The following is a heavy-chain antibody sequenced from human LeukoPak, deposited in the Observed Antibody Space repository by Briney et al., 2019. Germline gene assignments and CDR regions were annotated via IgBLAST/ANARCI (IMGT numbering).Heavy chain of an antibody. CDR1: GFTFSSYE. CDR3: ARMGGYWFDS. D-gene: IGHD5-12*01. J-gene: IGHJ5*01. V-gene: IGHV3-48*03. Sequence: GGSLRLSCTASGFTFSSYEMNWVRQAPGKGLEWVSYIRRSGSTVYYADSVKGRSTISRDNAKNSLYLQMNSLRAEDTAVYYCARMGGYWFDSWGQGTLVTVSS. CDR2: IRRSGSTV.